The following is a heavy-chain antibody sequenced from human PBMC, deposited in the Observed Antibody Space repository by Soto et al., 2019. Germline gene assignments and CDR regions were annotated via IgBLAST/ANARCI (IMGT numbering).Heavy chain of an antibody. Sequence: ASVKVSCKASGYVFTGFYLHWVRQAPGQGLEWMGWIFPNSGATNYAQKFQGRVTLTRDTSLSTGYMDLTRLTSDDTAAYYCARGRSLKWNWFDRWGQGTLVTVSS. CDR3: ARGRSLKWNWFDR. CDR2: IFPNSGAT. CDR1: GYVFTGFY. D-gene: IGHD2-15*01. J-gene: IGHJ5*02. V-gene: IGHV1-2*02.